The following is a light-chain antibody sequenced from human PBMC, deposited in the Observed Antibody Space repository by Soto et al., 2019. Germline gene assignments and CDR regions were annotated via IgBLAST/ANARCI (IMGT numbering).Light chain of an antibody. J-gene: IGKJ5*01. V-gene: IGKV3-11*01. CDR3: QQRFDWPKIT. CDR2: DAS. Sequence: EIVLTQSPATLSLSPGERATLSCRASQSFISYLAWYQQKPGQAPRLLIYDASNRATGIPDRFSASGSGTDFTLTISSLEPEDFGVFYCQQRFDWPKITFGQGTRLEIK. CDR1: QSFISY.